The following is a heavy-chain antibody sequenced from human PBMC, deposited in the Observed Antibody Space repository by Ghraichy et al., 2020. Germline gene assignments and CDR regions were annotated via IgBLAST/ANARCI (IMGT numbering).Heavy chain of an antibody. CDR1: GYTFTGYY. CDR3: AREGYGDELLYRGWSGFDP. J-gene: IGHJ5*02. CDR2: INPNSGGT. V-gene: IGHV1-2*02. Sequence: KVSCKASGYTFTGYYMHWVRQAPGQGLEWMGWINPNSGGTNYAQKFQGRVTMTRDTSISTAYMELSRLRSDDTAVYYCAREGYGDELLYRGWSGFDPWGQGTLVTVSS. D-gene: IGHD2-2*02.